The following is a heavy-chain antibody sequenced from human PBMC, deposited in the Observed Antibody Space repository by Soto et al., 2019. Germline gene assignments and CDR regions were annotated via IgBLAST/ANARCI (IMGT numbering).Heavy chain of an antibody. CDR2: INADNGDS. V-gene: IGHV1-3*01. CDR1: GYAFTSYT. J-gene: IGHJ4*02. D-gene: IGHD1-26*01. Sequence: QFQLVQSGAEVKKPGASVKVSCNPSGYAFTSYTMHWVRQAPGQGLEWMGWINADNGDSKYSQKFQGRVTITRDTSASIAYMELSSLRSEDTAVYYCARDTGSGLRVEPGIFEYWGQGTLVTVSS. CDR3: ARDTGSGLRVEPGIFEY.